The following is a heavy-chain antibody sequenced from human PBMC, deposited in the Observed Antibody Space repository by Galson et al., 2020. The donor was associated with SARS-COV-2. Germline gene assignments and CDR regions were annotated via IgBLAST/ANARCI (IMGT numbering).Heavy chain of an antibody. CDR3: TRGRQGVVPSPVLGLGPFYSYYYMDV. CDR1: GGSFSGHS. J-gene: IGHJ6*03. CDR2: IKFGGDT. V-gene: IGHV4-34*01. D-gene: IGHD2-2*01. Sequence: SETLSLTCAVYGGSFSGHSWTWIRQAPGKGLEWIGEIKFGGDTNYSPSPRGRVTLSVDTSKNQFSLKLTSLSAADTAVYFCTRGRQGVVPSPVLGLGPFYSYYYMDVWGKGTSVTVSS.